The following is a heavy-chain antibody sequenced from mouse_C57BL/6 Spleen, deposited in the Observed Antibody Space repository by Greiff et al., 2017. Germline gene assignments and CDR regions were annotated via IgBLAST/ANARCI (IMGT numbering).Heavy chain of an antibody. Sequence: EVQLQQSGPELVKPGASVKMSCKASGYTFTDYNMHWVKQSHGKSLEWIGYINPNNGGTSYNQKFKGKATLTVNKSSSTAYMELRSLTSEDSAVYSCASANWYYFDYWGQGTTLTVSS. V-gene: IGHV1-22*01. D-gene: IGHD4-1*01. CDR1: GYTFTDYN. CDR3: ASANWYYFDY. J-gene: IGHJ2*01. CDR2: INPNNGGT.